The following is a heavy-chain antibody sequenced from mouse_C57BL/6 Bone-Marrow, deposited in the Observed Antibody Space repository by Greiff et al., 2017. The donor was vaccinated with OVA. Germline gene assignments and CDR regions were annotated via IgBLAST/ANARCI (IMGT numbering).Heavy chain of an antibody. CDR1: GYAFSSSW. CDR2: IYPGDGDT. CDR3: ARELGPYYLDD. Sequence: QVQLQQSGPELVKPGASVKISCKASGYAFSSSWMNWVKQRPGKGLEWIGRIYPGDGDTNYNGKFKGKATLTADKSSSTAYMQLSSLTSEDSAVYFCARELGPYYLDDGGQGTTLTVSS. J-gene: IGHJ2*01. D-gene: IGHD4-1*01. V-gene: IGHV1-82*01.